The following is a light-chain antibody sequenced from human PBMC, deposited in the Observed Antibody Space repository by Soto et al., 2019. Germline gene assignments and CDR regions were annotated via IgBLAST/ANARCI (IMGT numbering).Light chain of an antibody. CDR3: QQYGSVPLT. CDR1: QSVSTNY. V-gene: IGKV3-20*01. CDR2: GAS. Sequence: EIESTQSPGTLSLSPGERATLSCRASQSVSTNYLAWYQQKPGQAPRLLIYGASSRATGIPDRFSGSGSGADFTLTISRLEPGDFAVYFCQQYGSVPLTFGGGTKVEIK. J-gene: IGKJ4*01.